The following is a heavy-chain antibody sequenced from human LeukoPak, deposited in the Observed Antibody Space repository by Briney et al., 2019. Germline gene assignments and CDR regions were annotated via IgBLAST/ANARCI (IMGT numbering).Heavy chain of an antibody. D-gene: IGHD3-22*01. J-gene: IGHJ4*02. Sequence: SETLSLTCIVSGGSISSISSNNYHWGWIRQPPGKGLEWIGEINHSGSTNYNPSLKSRVTISVDTSKNQFSLKLSSVTAADTAVYYCARENPSGYYNRPIDYWGQGTLVTVSS. CDR2: INHSGST. CDR3: ARENPSGYYNRPIDY. CDR1: GGSISSISSNNYH. V-gene: IGHV4-39*07.